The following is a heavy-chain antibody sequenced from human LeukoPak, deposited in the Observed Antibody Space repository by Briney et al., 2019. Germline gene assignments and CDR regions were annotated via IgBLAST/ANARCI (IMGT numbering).Heavy chain of an antibody. CDR2: ISGSGGST. CDR3: AKDPIAAAGRSYFDY. Sequence: GGSLRLSCAASGFTFSSYAMRWVRQARGRGVEWVSAISGSGGSTYYADSVKGRFTVSRDNSKNTLYLQMNSLRAEDTAVYYCAKDPIAAAGRSYFDYWGQGTLVTVSS. D-gene: IGHD6-13*01. J-gene: IGHJ4*02. V-gene: IGHV3-23*01. CDR1: GFTFSSYA.